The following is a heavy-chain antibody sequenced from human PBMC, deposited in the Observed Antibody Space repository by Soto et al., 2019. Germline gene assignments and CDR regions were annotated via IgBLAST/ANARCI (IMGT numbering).Heavy chain of an antibody. Sequence: SETRSLTCTVSGVSISSSSYYWGWIRQPPGKGLEWIGSIYYSGSTYYNPSLKSRVTISVDTSKNQFSLKLSSVTAADTAVYYCARLDSSGYTFDYWGQGTLVTVSS. CDR3: ARLDSSGYTFDY. J-gene: IGHJ4*02. D-gene: IGHD3-22*01. CDR2: IYYSGST. V-gene: IGHV4-39*01. CDR1: GVSISSSSYY.